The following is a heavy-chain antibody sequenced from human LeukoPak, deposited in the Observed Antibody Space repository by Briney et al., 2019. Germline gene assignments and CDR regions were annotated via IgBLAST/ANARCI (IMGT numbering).Heavy chain of an antibody. CDR2: IYYSGST. CDR3: ASRRFNYYDSSGYLFDL. D-gene: IGHD3-22*01. CDR1: GGSISSSSYY. Sequence: SETLSLTCTVSGGSISSSSYYWGWIRQPPGKGLEWIGYIYYSGSTNYSPSLESRVTISVDTSKNQFSLKLSSVTAADTAVYYCASRRFNYYDSSGYLFDLWGRGTLVTVSS. V-gene: IGHV4-61*05. J-gene: IGHJ2*01.